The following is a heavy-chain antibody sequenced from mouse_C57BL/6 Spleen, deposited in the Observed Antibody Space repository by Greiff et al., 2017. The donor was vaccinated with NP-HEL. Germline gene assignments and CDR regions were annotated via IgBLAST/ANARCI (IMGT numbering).Heavy chain of an antibody. Sequence: DVQLQESGPGLVKPSQSLSLTCSVTGYSITSGYYWNWIRQFPGNKLEWIGYISYDGSNNYNPSLKNRTSITRDTSKNPFFLQLNSVTTEDTATYYCGRDNDYTWCAYWGQGTLVTVSA. V-gene: IGHV3-6*01. CDR1: GYSITSGYY. CDR3: GRDNDYTWCAY. D-gene: IGHD2-4*01. J-gene: IGHJ3*01. CDR2: ISYDGSN.